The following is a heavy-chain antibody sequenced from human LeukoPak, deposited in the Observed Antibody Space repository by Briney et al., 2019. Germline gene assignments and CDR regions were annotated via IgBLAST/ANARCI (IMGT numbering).Heavy chain of an antibody. J-gene: IGHJ4*02. D-gene: IGHD4-17*01. V-gene: IGHV3-33*01. Sequence: GRSLRLSCAASGFTFSSYGMHWVRQAPGKGLEWVAVIWYDGSNKYYADSVKGRFTFSRDNSKNTLYLQMNSLRAEDTAVYYCARDGHDYGDSPYYFDYWGQGTLVTVSS. CDR2: IWYDGSNK. CDR3: ARDGHDYGDSPYYFDY. CDR1: GFTFSSYG.